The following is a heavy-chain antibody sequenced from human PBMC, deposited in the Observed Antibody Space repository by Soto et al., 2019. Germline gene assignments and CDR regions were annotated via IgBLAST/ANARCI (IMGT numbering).Heavy chain of an antibody. D-gene: IGHD1-1*01. CDR2: IYSGGAT. J-gene: IGHJ4*02. V-gene: IGHV3-66*01. CDR1: GFTVSKNY. CDR3: ARDGTYNWV. Sequence: EVQLVESGGGLVQPGGSLRLSCAASGFTVSKNYMRWVRQAPGKGLEWVSLIYSGGATYYAASVKGRFTISRDNSKNTLYLQMNSLRAEDTAVYYCARDGTYNWVGGQGILVTVSS.